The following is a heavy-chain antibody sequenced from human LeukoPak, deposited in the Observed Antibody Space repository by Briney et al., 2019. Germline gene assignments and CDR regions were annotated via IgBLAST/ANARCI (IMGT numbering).Heavy chain of an antibody. J-gene: IGHJ4*02. CDR3: ANTMYGSAWSPFDY. CDR1: TFTFSSYG. Sequence: GGSLRLSWAASTFTFSSYGMHWVRQAPGKGLEWVAFIQYDGSKRYYADSVKGRFTISRDDSRNTLYLQMNSLRPEDTALYYCANTMYGSAWSPFDYWGRGTLVTVSS. CDR2: IQYDGSKR. V-gene: IGHV3-30*02. D-gene: IGHD6-19*01.